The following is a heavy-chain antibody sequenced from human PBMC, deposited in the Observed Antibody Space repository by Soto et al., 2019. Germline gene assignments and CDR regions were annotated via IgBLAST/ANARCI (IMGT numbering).Heavy chain of an antibody. CDR2: MYHSGST. CDR1: GGSISSGGYS. CDR3: ARVPDY. Sequence: QLQLQESGSGLVKPSQTLSLTCAVSGGSISSGGYSWSWFRQPPGRGLEWIGYMYHSGSTYYNPSLKSRVTILIDRSKHQFSLKLSSVTAADTAVYYCARVPDYWGQGILVTVSS. V-gene: IGHV4-30-2*01. J-gene: IGHJ4*02. D-gene: IGHD2-2*01.